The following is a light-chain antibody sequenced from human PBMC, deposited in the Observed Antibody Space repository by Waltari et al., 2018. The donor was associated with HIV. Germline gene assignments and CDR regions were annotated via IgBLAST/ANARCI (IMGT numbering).Light chain of an antibody. J-gene: IGLJ2*01. CDR2: RNN. V-gene: IGLV1-47*01. Sequence: QSVLTQPPSASGTPGQRVTISCSGSSSNVNWYQKFPGTAPKLLIYRNNQRPSGVPDRFSGSKSGTSASRAISGLRSEDEADYYCAAWGDNLIGPVLFGGGTKLTVL. CDR3: AAWGDNLIGPVL. CDR1: SSN.